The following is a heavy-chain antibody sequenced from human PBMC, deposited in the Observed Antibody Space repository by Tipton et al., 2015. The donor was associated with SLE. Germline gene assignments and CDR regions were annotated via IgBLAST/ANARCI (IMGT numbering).Heavy chain of an antibody. Sequence: TLSLTCSVSGGSISTHYWSWIRQPPGKGLEWIGNIYYSGSTNYNPSLKSRVTISVDTSKNQFSLKLRSVTAADTAVYYCARGDYDILTGYPYFDYWGQGTLVTVSS. CDR1: GGSISTHY. CDR3: ARGDYDILTGYPYFDY. J-gene: IGHJ4*02. D-gene: IGHD3-9*01. CDR2: IYYSGST. V-gene: IGHV4-59*11.